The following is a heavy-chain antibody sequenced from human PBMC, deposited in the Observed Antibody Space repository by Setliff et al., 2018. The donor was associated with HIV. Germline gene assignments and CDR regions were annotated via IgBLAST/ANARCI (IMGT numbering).Heavy chain of an antibody. CDR2: IYTSGST. CDR1: GDSISSSSYY. J-gene: IGHJ4*02. CDR3: ARGSVEMATYYFDY. D-gene: IGHD5-12*01. Sequence: SETLSLTCSVSGDSISSSSYYWGWIRQPPGKGLEWIGYIYTSGSTNYNPSLKSRVTISVDTSKNQFSLKLSSVTAADTAVYYCARGSVEMATYYFDYWGQGTLVTVSS. V-gene: IGHV4-61*05.